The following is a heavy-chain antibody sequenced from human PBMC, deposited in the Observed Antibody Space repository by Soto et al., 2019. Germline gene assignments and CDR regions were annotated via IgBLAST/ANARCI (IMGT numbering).Heavy chain of an antibody. CDR3: ARARELGYDFWSGIEYFQH. V-gene: IGHV1-69*02. CDR1: GGTFSSYT. D-gene: IGHD3-3*01. Sequence: ASVKVSCKASGGTFSSYTISWVRQAPGQGLEWMGRIIPILGIANYAQKFQGRVTITADKSTSTAYMELSSLRSEDTAVYYCARARELGYDFWSGIEYFQHWGQGTLVTVSS. CDR2: IIPILGIA. J-gene: IGHJ1*01.